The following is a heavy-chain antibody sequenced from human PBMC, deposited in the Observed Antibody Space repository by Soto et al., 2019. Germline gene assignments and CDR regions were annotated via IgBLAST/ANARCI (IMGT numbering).Heavy chain of an antibody. D-gene: IGHD2-21*01. J-gene: IGHJ4*02. Sequence: GGYPRLSCAASGFTFTSYAMSWVRQAPGRGLEWVSGISGSGGSTYYADSVKGRFTISRDSSKNTLYMQMNSLRAEDTAVYYCARVQVRGVVRTLDYWGQGILVTVSS. CDR3: ARVQVRGVVRTLDY. V-gene: IGHV3-23*01. CDR1: GFTFTSYA. CDR2: ISGSGGST.